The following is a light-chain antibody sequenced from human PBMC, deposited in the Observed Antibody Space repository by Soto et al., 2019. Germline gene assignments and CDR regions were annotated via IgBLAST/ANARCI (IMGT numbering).Light chain of an antibody. CDR3: QLYGDSPMYT. CDR1: QSVSSY. J-gene: IGKJ2*01. V-gene: IGKV3-20*01. CDR2: GAS. Sequence: ETLMTQSPATLSVSPGGRATLACRASQSVSSYLAWYQQKPGQAPRLLIYGASRRATGIPDTFSGSGSGTDFTLTISRLEPEDFAVYYCQLYGDSPMYTFGQGTKVDI.